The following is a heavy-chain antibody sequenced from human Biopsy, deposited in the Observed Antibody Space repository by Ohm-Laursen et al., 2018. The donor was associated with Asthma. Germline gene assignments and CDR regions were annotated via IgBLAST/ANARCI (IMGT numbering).Heavy chain of an antibody. CDR1: GFTFSNFG. D-gene: IGHD1-26*01. V-gene: IGHV3-30*18. CDR2: ISFDGSNE. J-gene: IGHJ4*02. CDR3: AKELFPGWELRRGPDS. Sequence: SLRLSCTAPGFTFSNFGMHWVRQAPGKGLEWVAVISFDGSNEDYADSVKGRFTISRDNSKNTLFLEMNSLRPEDTAVYYCAKELFPGWELRRGPDSWGQGTLVTVSS.